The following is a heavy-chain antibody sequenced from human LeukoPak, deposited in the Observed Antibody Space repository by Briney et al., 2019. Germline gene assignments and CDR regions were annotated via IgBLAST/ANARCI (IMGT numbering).Heavy chain of an antibody. CDR3: ARAYVWGSYRPLSDY. J-gene: IGHJ4*02. D-gene: IGHD3-16*02. V-gene: IGHV1-2*02. CDR2: INPNSGGT. CDR1: GYTFTGYY. Sequence: ASVKVSCKASGYTFTGYYMHWVRQAPGQGLEWMGWINPNSGGTNYAQKFQGRVTMTRDTSISTAYMELSRLRSDDTAVHYCARAYVWGSYRPLSDYWGQGTLVTVSS.